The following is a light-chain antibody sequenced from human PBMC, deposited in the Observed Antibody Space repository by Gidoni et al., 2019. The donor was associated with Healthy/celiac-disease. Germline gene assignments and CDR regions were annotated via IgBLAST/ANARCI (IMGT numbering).Light chain of an antibody. CDR1: QNISNY. CDR2: AAS. J-gene: IGKJ2*01. V-gene: IGKV1-39*01. CDR3: QQSYTNPYT. Sequence: DIQMTQSPSSLSASVGDRLTITCRASQNISNYLNWYQQKPGKAPNLLISAASTLQSGVPSGFSGSGSGSDFTLTISSLQPEDFATYYCQQSYTNPYTFGQGTKLEIK.